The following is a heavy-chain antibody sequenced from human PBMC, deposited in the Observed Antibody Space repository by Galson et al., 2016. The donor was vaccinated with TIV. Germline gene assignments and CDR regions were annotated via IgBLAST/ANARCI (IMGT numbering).Heavy chain of an antibody. CDR1: GVSVSDNY. Sequence: SLRLSCAASGVSVSDNYMTWVRRTPGKGLEWVSMIYTGDSTSYADSVKGRFAISRDISKNTVYLQMTRLRAEDTAVYYCTRERRFCGNECYLYYYYGMDVWGQGTTVTVSS. J-gene: IGHJ6*02. CDR2: IYTGDST. D-gene: IGHD3-3*01. CDR3: TRERRFCGNECYLYYYYGMDV. V-gene: IGHV3-66*02.